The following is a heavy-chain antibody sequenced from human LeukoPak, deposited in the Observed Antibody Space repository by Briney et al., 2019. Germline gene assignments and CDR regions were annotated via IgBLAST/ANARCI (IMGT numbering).Heavy chain of an antibody. CDR3: ARDLGSPGGSGEWFDP. CDR2: IYTSGST. D-gene: IGHD2-15*01. Sequence: SETLSLTCTVSGGSISSYYWSWIRQPAGKGLEWIGRIYTSGSTNYNPSLKSRVTMSVDTSKSQFSLKLSSVTAADTAVYYCARDLGSPGGSGEWFDPWGQGTLVTVSS. CDR1: GGSISSYY. J-gene: IGHJ5*02. V-gene: IGHV4-4*07.